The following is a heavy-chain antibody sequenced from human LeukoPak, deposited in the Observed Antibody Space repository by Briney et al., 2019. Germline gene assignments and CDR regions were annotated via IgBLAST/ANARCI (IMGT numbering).Heavy chain of an antibody. CDR1: GGTFSSYA. Sequence: ASVKVSCKASGGTFSSYAISWVRQAPGQGLEWMGGIIPIFGTANYAQKFQGRVTITADESTSTAYMELSSLRSEDTAVYYCARDGTPIYSSGWVYMDVWGKGTTVTISS. CDR2: IIPIFGTA. J-gene: IGHJ6*04. D-gene: IGHD6-25*01. V-gene: IGHV1-69*01. CDR3: ARDGTPIYSSGWVYMDV.